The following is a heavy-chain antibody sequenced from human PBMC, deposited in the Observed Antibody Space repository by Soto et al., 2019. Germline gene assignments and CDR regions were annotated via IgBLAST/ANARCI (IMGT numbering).Heavy chain of an antibody. Sequence: GGSLRLSCAASGFTFSNYAMSWVRQAPGTGLEWVSAVSGSGGSTYHADSVKGRFTISRDNSKNTLYLQMNSLRAEDTAIYFCAKLLYSSSWYDQYFQHWGQGTLVTVSS. V-gene: IGHV3-23*01. CDR1: GFTFSNYA. CDR2: VSGSGGST. D-gene: IGHD6-13*01. CDR3: AKLLYSSSWYDQYFQH. J-gene: IGHJ1*01.